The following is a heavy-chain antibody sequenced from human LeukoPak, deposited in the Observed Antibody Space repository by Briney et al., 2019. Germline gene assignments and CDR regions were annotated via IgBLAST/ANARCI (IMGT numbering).Heavy chain of an antibody. CDR3: ARTRGSALSAGSYY. D-gene: IGHD6-13*01. CDR2: MYYSGGT. J-gene: IGHJ4*02. V-gene: IGHV4-39*01. Sequence: PSETLSLTCTVSGGSISSSGYYWGWIRQPPGKGLEWIGSMYYSGGTYYNPSLKSRVTISVDTSKNQFSLRLTSVTAADTAVYYCARTRGSALSAGSYYWGQGVLVTVSS. CDR1: GGSISSSGYY.